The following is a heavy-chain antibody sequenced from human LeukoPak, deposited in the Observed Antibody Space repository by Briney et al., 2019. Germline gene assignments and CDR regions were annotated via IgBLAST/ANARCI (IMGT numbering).Heavy chain of an antibody. CDR1: GFTFSSYG. J-gene: IGHJ4*02. D-gene: IGHD6-19*01. Sequence: GASLRLSCAASGFTFSSYGMHWVRQAPGKGLEWVAVISYDGSNKYYADSVKGRFTISRDNSKNTLYLQMNSLRAEDTAVYYCAKDGSSGWYSCYFDYWGQGTLVTVSS. V-gene: IGHV3-30*18. CDR2: ISYDGSNK. CDR3: AKDGSSGWYSCYFDY.